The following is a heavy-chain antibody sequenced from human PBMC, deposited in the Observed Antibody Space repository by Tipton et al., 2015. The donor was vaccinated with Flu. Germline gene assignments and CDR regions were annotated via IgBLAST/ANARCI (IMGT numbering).Heavy chain of an antibody. V-gene: IGHV4-4*07. J-gene: IGHJ5*02. CDR2: IQSTGRT. CDR3: ARGGYNYAIYWFDL. CDR1: GGSISSYY. D-gene: IGHD5-24*01. Sequence: TLSLTCTVSGGSISSYYWNWIRQSAGKGLEWIGRIQSTGRTNYNPSLRSRVTMSLDASKNQVSLKLTSVTAADTAVYFCARGGYNYAIYWFDLWGQGTLVSVSS.